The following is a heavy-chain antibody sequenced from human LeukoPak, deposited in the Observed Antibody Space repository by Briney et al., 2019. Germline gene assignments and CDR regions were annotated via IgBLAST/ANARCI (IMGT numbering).Heavy chain of an antibody. D-gene: IGHD3-22*01. CDR1: GGSISGYS. J-gene: IGHJ4*02. V-gene: IGHV4-4*07. Sequence: SETLSLTCTVFGGSISGYSWNWIRQPAGKGLEWIGRIYTSGSTNYNPSLKSRVSMSVDTSKNQFSLRLSSVTAADTAVYYCARALAHSSGIIDYWGQGTLVTVSS. CDR2: IYTSGST. CDR3: ARALAHSSGIIDY.